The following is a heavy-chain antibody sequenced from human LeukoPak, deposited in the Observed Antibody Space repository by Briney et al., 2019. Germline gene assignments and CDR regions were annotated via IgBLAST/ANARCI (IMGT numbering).Heavy chain of an antibody. CDR1: GFTFGDYA. CDR2: IRSKAYGGTT. J-gene: IGHJ5*02. CDR3: TRDIAVAPYNWFDP. Sequence: PGGSLRLSCTASGFTFGDYAMSWFRQAPGKGLEWVGFIRSKAYGGTTEYAASVKGRFTISRDDSKSIAYLQMNSLKTEDTAVYYCTRDIAVAPYNWFDPWGQGTLVTVSS. D-gene: IGHD6-19*01. V-gene: IGHV3-49*03.